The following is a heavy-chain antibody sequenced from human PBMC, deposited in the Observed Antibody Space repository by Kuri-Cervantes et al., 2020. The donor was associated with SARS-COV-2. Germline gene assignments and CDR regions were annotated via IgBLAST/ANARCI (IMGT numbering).Heavy chain of an antibody. J-gene: IGHJ5*02. V-gene: IGHV4-59*01. CDR3: ARGGYGDYLS. CDR1: GGSISTYY. Sequence: SETLSLTCTVSGGSISTYYWSWIRQPPGKGLEWIGYPYYSGSTNYNPSLKSRVTISVDTSKNQFSLKLSSVTAADTAVYYCARGGYGDYLSWGQGTLVTVSS. D-gene: IGHD4-17*01. CDR2: PYYSGST.